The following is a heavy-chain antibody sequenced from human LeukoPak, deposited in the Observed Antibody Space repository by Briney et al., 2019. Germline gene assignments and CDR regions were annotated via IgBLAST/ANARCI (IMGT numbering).Heavy chain of an antibody. Sequence: PGGSLRLSCAASGFTFSSYSMNWVRQAPGKGLEWVSSISSSSSYIYYADSVKGRFTISRDNAKNSLYLQMNSLRAEDTAVYYCATGIVVVIAPRDYWGQGTLVTVSS. V-gene: IGHV3-21*01. CDR3: ATGIVVVIAPRDY. J-gene: IGHJ4*02. D-gene: IGHD2-21*01. CDR1: GFTFSSYS. CDR2: ISSSSSYI.